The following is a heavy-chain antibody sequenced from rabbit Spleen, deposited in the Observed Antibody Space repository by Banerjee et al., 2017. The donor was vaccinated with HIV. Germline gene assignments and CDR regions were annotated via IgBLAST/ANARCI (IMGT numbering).Heavy chain of an antibody. Sequence: QSLEESGGDLVKPGASLTLTCRASGVSFSSSSYLCWVRQAPGKGLEWIACIDIGSSGFTYFATWAKGRFTISKTSSTTVTLQMTRLTAADTATYFCARDTSTSFSSYGMDLWGPGTLVTVS. CDR1: GVSFSSSSY. CDR2: IDIGSSGFT. D-gene: IGHD1-1*01. V-gene: IGHV1S40*01. CDR3: ARDTSTSFSSYGMDL. J-gene: IGHJ6*01.